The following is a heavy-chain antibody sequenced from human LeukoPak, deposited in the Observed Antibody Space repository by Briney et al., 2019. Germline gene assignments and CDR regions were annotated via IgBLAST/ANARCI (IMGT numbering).Heavy chain of an antibody. CDR2: ISSSSSYT. CDR3: ARPLWFGEASIDY. Sequence: GGSLRLSCAASGFTFSSYSMNWVRQAPGKGLEWVSYISSSSSYTNYADSVKGRFTISRDNAKNSLYLQMNSLRAEDTAVYYCARPLWFGEASIDYWGQGTLVTVSS. V-gene: IGHV3-21*05. J-gene: IGHJ4*02. D-gene: IGHD3-10*01. CDR1: GFTFSSYS.